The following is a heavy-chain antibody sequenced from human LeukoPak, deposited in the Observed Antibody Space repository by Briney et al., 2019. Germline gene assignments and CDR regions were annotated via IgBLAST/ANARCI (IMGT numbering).Heavy chain of an antibody. CDR1: GFTFSSYW. Sequence: PGRSLRLSCAASGFTFSSYWLSWVRQAPGKGLEWVASIEQDGSQKYYVDSVRGRFTISRDNAKNSVYLQMNSLRVKDTAVYYCARNSGSYPFDYWGQGTLVAVSS. J-gene: IGHJ4*02. V-gene: IGHV3-7*01. D-gene: IGHD1-26*01. CDR3: ARNSGSYPFDY. CDR2: IEQDGSQK.